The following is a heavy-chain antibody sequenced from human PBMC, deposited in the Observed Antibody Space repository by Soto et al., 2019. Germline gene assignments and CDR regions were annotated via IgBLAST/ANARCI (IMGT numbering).Heavy chain of an antibody. D-gene: IGHD6-6*01. CDR1: GGTFSSYT. CDR3: ARANGYGSSSSGVDY. V-gene: IGHV1-69*02. J-gene: IGHJ4*02. Sequence: ASVKVSCKASGGTFSSYTISWVRQAPGQGLEWMGRIIPILGIANYAQKFQGRVTITADKSTSTAYMELSSLRSEDTAVYYCARANGYGSSSSGVDYWGQGTLVTVSS. CDR2: IIPILGIA.